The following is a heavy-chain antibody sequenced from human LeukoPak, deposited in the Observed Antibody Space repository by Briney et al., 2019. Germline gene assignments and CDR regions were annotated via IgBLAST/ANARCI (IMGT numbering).Heavy chain of an antibody. CDR3: AKDERGYYDSSGFFGAIDY. CDR2: IWYDGSNK. V-gene: IGHV3-30*02. J-gene: IGHJ4*02. Sequence: GGSLRLSCAASGFTFNRYAMHWVRQAPGKGLEWVAFIWYDGSNKYYADSVKGRFTVSRDNSKNTLYLKMNSLRAEDTAVYYCAKDERGYYDSSGFFGAIDYWGQGSLVSVSS. CDR1: GFTFNRYA. D-gene: IGHD3-22*01.